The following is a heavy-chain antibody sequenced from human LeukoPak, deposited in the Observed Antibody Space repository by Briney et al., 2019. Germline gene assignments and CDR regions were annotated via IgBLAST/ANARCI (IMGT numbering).Heavy chain of an antibody. CDR1: GFTFTSSA. V-gene: IGHV1-58*02. Sequence: SVKVSCKASGFTFTSSAMQWVRQARGQRLEWIGWIVVGRGNTNYAQKFQERVTITRDMSTSTAYMELSSLRSEDTAVYYCAARILVPVAGTGEFDYWGQGTLVTVSS. CDR2: IVVGRGNT. J-gene: IGHJ4*02. CDR3: AARILVPVAGTGEFDY. D-gene: IGHD6-19*01.